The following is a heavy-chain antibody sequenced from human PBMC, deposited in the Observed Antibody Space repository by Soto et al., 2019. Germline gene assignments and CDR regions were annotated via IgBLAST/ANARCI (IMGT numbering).Heavy chain of an antibody. CDR3: APTRIAVAGSTGTGAFDI. Sequence: ASVKVSCKASGYTFTSYYMHWVRQAPGQGLEWVGIINPSGGSTSYAQKFQGRVTMTRDTSTSTVYMELSSLRSEDTAVYYCAPTRIAVAGSTGTGAFDIWGQGTMVTVSS. CDR2: INPSGGST. CDR1: GYTFTSYY. D-gene: IGHD6-19*01. V-gene: IGHV1-46*01. J-gene: IGHJ3*02.